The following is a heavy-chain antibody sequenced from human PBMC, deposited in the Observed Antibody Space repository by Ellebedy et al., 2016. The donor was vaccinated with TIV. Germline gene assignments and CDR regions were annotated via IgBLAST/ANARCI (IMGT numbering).Heavy chain of an antibody. CDR1: GGSISSYY. J-gene: IGHJ6*02. CDR3: ARERGRYSGYGYYYYGMDV. Sequence: MPSETLSLTCTVSGGSISSYYWSWIRQPPGKGLEWIGYIYYSGSTNYNPSIKSRVTISVDTSKNQFYLKLNSVTAADTAVYYCARERGRYSGYGYYYYGMDVWGQGTTVTVSS. D-gene: IGHD5-12*01. CDR2: IYYSGST. V-gene: IGHV4-59*12.